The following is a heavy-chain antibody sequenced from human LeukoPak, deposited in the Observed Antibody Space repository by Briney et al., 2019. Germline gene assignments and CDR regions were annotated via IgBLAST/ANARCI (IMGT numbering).Heavy chain of an antibody. CDR1: GFTFSSYA. V-gene: IGHV3-23*01. D-gene: IGHD3-16*02. CDR3: AKDLAGGGYSFGGVIVSDAFDI. Sequence: GGSLRLSCAASGFTFSSYAMSWVRQAPGKGLEWVSAISGSGGSTYYADSVKGRFTISRDNSKNTLYLQMNSLRAEDTAVYYCAKDLAGGGYSFGGVIVSDAFDIWGQGTMVTVSS. J-gene: IGHJ3*02. CDR2: ISGSGGST.